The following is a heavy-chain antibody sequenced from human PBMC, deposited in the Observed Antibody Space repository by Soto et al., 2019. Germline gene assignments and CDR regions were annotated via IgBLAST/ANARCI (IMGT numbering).Heavy chain of an antibody. Sequence: VQLVESGGGLVQPGGSLRLSCAASGFDFRKFWMNWVRHVPGKGLEWVATIKDDGSQKFYVDSVKGRFSISRENGMNLVFLEMSSLRGGDTATYYCAREHYGDYFDYWGQGVLVTVSS. CDR2: IKDDGSQK. V-gene: IGHV3-7*01. CDR3: AREHYGDYFDY. J-gene: IGHJ4*02. CDR1: GFDFRKFW. D-gene: IGHD3-10*01.